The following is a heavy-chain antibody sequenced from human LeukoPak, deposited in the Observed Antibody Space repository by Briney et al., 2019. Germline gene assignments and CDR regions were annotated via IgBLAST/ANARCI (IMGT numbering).Heavy chain of an antibody. CDR1: AFTFNSYS. Sequence: GGSLRLSCAASAFTFNSYSMNWVRQAPGKGLEWVSYISSSSSSIYYADSVRGRFTISRDNAKKSLYLQMNSLRVEDTAVYYCARDPRQDPRPYGFDSWGQEPWSPSLQ. CDR2: ISSSSSSI. D-gene: IGHD6-6*01. CDR3: ARDPRQDPRPYGFDS. J-gene: IGHJ5*01. V-gene: IGHV3-48*01.